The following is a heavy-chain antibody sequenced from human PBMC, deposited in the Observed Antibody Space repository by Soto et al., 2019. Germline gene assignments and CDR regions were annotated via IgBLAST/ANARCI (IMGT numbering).Heavy chain of an antibody. CDR1: GGSFSGYY. CDR3: ARGRGCRGYDYPAPLYL. V-gene: IGHV4-34*01. D-gene: IGHD5-12*01. J-gene: IGHJ5*02. Sequence: QVHLQQCGAGLLKPSETLSLTCAVYGGSFSGYYWSWIRQPPGKGLEWIGEINHSGSTNYNPFLKSRVAIAGGTSNNQFPLEVTAMNAADTAVYGCARGRGCRGYDYPAPLYLWGQGTLVNVSS. CDR2: INHSGST.